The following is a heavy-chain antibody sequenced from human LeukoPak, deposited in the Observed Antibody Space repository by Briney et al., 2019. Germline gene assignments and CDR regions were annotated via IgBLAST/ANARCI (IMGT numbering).Heavy chain of an antibody. CDR2: FNHSGST. CDR3: ARDAKIWFGESKYYFHY. CDR1: GGSFSGYY. D-gene: IGHD3-10*01. Sequence: SETLSLTCAVYGGSFSGYYWSWVRQPPGKGLEWMGEFNHSGSTNYNPSIKSRVTISVDTSKNQFSRKLTSVTAADTAVYYRARDAKIWFGESKYYFHYWGQGTLVTVSS. J-gene: IGHJ4*02. V-gene: IGHV4-34*01.